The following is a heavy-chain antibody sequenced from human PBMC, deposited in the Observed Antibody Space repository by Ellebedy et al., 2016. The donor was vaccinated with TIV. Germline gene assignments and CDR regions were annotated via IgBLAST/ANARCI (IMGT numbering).Heavy chain of an antibody. CDR2: INPDSGGT. CDR3: ARVRRGSSGMDV. J-gene: IGHJ6*02. V-gene: IGHV1-2*02. CDR1: GYTFSGHY. Sequence: ASVKVSCKVSGYTFSGHYMHWVRQAPGQRLEWMGWINPDSGGTNFAQRFQGRVTMTRDTSVNTAYMELSRLEFDDTAVYYCARVRRGSSGMDVWGQGTTVIVS. D-gene: IGHD6-19*01.